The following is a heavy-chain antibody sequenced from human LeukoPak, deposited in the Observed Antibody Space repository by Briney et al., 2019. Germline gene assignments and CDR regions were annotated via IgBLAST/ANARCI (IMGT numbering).Heavy chain of an antibody. CDR1: GFTFSSYG. CDR3: TRMDDTSGKNWFDP. Sequence: GGCLCLSCAASGFTFSSYGMHWVRQAPGKGLVWVSRINNDGSRTNYADSVKGRFTISRDNAKNTVDLQMSSLRPEDTAMYYCTRMDDTSGKNWFDPWRLGAVVTVSS. V-gene: IGHV3-74*01. D-gene: IGHD3-22*01. CDR2: INNDGSRT. J-gene: IGHJ5*02.